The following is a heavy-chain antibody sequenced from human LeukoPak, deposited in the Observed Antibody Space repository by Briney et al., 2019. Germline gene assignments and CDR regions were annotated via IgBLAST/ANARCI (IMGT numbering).Heavy chain of an antibody. CDR1: GFTFTAFY. Sequence: GASVKVSCKASGFTFTAFYMHWVRQAPGQGLEWMAWINLNSGGTNYAQKFQGRVAMTRDTSISTAYMELSSLRSDDTAVYYCVTSTGYFNTWGVFDIWGQGTMVTVSS. J-gene: IGHJ3*02. D-gene: IGHD2-15*01. CDR3: VTSTGYFNTWGVFDI. CDR2: INLNSGGT. V-gene: IGHV1-2*02.